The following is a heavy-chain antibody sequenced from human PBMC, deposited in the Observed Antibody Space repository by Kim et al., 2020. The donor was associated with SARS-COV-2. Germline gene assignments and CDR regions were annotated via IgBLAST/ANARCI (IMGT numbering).Heavy chain of an antibody. CDR2: ISSSSSYT. J-gene: IGHJ4*02. CDR3: AREGMAPRGYCSGGSCYIDY. D-gene: IGHD2-15*01. CDR1: GFTFSDYY. V-gene: IGHV3-11*05. Sequence: GGSLRLSCAASGFTFSDYYMSWIRQAPGKGLEWVSYISSSSSYTNYADSVKGRFTISRDNAKNSLYLQMNSLRAEDTAVYYCAREGMAPRGYCSGGSCYIDYWGQGTLVTVSS.